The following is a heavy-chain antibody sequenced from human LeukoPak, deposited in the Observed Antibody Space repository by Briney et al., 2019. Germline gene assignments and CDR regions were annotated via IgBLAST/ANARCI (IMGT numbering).Heavy chain of an antibody. D-gene: IGHD6-6*01. CDR2: IYPGDCDT. CDR1: GCGFTSYW. Sequence: GASLQISFQGSGCGFTSYWIGWVLQMPGKGLEGMGMIYPGDCDTRYSPSFQGQVTISADKSINTAYLQWSSLKASDTAMYYCARASSSFDNAFDMWGQGTMVTVSS. CDR3: ARASSSFDNAFDM. V-gene: IGHV5-51*01. J-gene: IGHJ3*02.